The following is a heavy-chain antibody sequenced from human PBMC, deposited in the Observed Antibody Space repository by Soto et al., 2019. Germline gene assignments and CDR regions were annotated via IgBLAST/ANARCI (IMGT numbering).Heavy chain of an antibody. CDR3: AKGLVPAAKTSLNDY. V-gene: IGHV3-30*18. Sequence: PGGSLRLSCAASGFTFSSYGMHWVRQAPGKGLEWVAVISYDGSNKYYADPVKGRFTISRDNSKKTLYLQMNSLRAEDTAVYHCAKGLVPAAKTSLNDYWGQGTLVTVS. CDR2: ISYDGSNK. CDR1: GFTFSSYG. D-gene: IGHD2-2*01. J-gene: IGHJ4*02.